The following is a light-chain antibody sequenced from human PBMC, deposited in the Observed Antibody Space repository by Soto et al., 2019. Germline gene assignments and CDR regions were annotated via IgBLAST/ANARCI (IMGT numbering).Light chain of an antibody. Sequence: DIVMTQSPLSLPVTPGEPASISCRSSQSLLHSNGYNYLDWYLQKPGQSPQLLIYLGSNRASGVPDRFSGSGSGTDFTLKISRLEADDVGVYYCMQALQTPRTFRQGTKVEIK. CDR3: MQALQTPRT. CDR2: LGS. CDR1: QSLLHSNGYNY. J-gene: IGKJ1*01. V-gene: IGKV2-28*01.